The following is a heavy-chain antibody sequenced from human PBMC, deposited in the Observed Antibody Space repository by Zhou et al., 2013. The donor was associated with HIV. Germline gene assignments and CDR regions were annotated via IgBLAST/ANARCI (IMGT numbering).Heavy chain of an antibody. J-gene: IGHJ4*02. V-gene: IGHV1-18*01. CDR1: GGTISSYA. CDR2: ISADSTST. CDR3: ARGGSGYGY. D-gene: IGHD3-22*01. Sequence: QVQLVQSGSEVKKPGSSVKVSCKASGGTISSYAISWVRQAPGQGLEWMGWISADSTSTNFTLKFQDRLSLFTDTANTTAYMALRGLTSDDTAVYFCARGGSGYGYWGQGTLVTVSS.